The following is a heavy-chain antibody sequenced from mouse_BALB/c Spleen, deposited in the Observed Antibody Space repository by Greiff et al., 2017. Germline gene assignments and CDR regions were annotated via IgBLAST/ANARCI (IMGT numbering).Heavy chain of an antibody. CDR1: GYTFTSYD. CDR2: IFPGDGST. CDR3: ARGDYYGSSLAWFAY. D-gene: IGHD1-1*01. V-gene: IGHV1-85*01. J-gene: IGHJ3*01. Sequence: QVQLKQSGPELVKPGASVKLSCKASGYTFTSYDINWVRQRPEQGLEWIGWIFPGDGSTKYNEKFKGKATLTTDKSSSTAYMQLSRLTSEDSAVYFCARGDYYGSSLAWFAYWGQGTLVTVSA.